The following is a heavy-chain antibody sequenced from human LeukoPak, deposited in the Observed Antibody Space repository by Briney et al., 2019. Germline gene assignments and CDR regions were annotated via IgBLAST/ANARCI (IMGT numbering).Heavy chain of an antibody. Sequence: SETLSLTCTVSGCSISSYYWSWIRQPPGKGLEWIGYIYYSGSTNYTPSLKSRVTISVDTSKNQFSLKLSSVPAADTAVYYCAAGFSDCSGGSCYSDWFDPWGQGTLVTVSS. V-gene: IGHV4-59*01. J-gene: IGHJ5*02. CDR1: GCSISSYY. CDR2: IYYSGST. CDR3: AAGFSDCSGGSCYSDWFDP. D-gene: IGHD2-15*01.